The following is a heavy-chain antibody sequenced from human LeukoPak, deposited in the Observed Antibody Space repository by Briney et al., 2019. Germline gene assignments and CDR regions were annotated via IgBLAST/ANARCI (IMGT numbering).Heavy chain of an antibody. D-gene: IGHD6-19*01. CDR2: INHSGST. Sequence: SETLTLTCAVYGGSFSGYYLSWIRQPPGKGLEWIGEINHSGSTNYNPSLKSRVTISVDTSKNQFSLKLSSVTAADTAVYYCARRGRIAVAGGFLSWGQGTLVTVFS. V-gene: IGHV4-34*01. CDR3: ARRGRIAVAGGFLS. J-gene: IGHJ5*02. CDR1: GGSFSGYY.